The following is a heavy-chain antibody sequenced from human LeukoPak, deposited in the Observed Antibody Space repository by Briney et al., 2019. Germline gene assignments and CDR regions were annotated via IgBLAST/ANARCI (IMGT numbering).Heavy chain of an antibody. J-gene: IGHJ4*02. Sequence: ASETLSLTCTASGVSISSSNSYWGWIRQPPGKGLEWIGSIYYSGNTYYNASLKSQVSISIDTSKNQFSLRLTSVTAADTAVYYCARQTGSGLFILPGGQGTLVTVSS. CDR3: ARQTGSGLFILP. V-gene: IGHV4-39*01. CDR2: IYYSGNT. CDR1: GVSISSSNSY. D-gene: IGHD3/OR15-3a*01.